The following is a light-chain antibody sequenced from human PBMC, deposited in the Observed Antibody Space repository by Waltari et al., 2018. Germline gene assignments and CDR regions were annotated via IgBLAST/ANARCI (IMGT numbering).Light chain of an antibody. V-gene: IGKV4-1*01. CDR3: QQYLGLPLT. CDR2: WAS. CDR1: QSVLYSSNSKNY. J-gene: IGKJ4*01. Sequence: DIVMTQSPDSLAVSLGERATINCKSSQSVLYSSNSKNYLAWYQPKPGQPPKVLIYWASTRESGFPDRFSGSGSGTDFTLTIRSLQAEDVAVYYCQQYLGLPLTFGGGTKLEIK.